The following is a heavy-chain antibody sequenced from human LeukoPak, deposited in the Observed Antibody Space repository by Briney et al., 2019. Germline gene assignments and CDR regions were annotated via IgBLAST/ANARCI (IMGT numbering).Heavy chain of an antibody. V-gene: IGHV3-23*01. CDR1: GFTFSSYA. CDR2: ISGSGGST. J-gene: IGHJ4*02. Sequence: GGSLRLSCAASGFTFSSYAMSWVRQAPGKGLEWVSAISGSGGSTYYADSVKGRFTISRDNSKSTLYLQMNSLRAEDTAVYYCAKKKNPFFILLRVYPDCGGQEPRVPVP. D-gene: IGHD2-8*01. CDR3: AKKKNPFFILLRVYPDC.